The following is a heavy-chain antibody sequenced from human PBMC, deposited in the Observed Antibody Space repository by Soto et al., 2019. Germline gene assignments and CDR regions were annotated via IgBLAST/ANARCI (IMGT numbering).Heavy chain of an antibody. J-gene: IGHJ3*02. CDR1: GGSISSSSYY. CDR3: ARYNDGFDI. D-gene: IGHD1-20*01. Sequence: QLQLQESGPGLVKPSETLSLTCSFSGGSISSSSYYWGWIRQPPGKGLEWIGSIYYSGTTYYNPSLKSPVTMSVDTSSNQSSLKLSSVTASDTAVYYCARYNDGFDIWGQGTMVTVSS. V-gene: IGHV4-39*01. CDR2: IYYSGTT.